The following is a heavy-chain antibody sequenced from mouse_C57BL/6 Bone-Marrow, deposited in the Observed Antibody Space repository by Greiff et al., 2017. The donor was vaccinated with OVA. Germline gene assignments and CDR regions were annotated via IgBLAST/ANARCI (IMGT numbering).Heavy chain of an antibody. Sequence: VKLQQSGAELARPGASVKLSCKASGYTFTSYGISWVKQRTGQGLEWIGEIYPRSGNTYYNEEFKGKATLTADKSSSTAYMELRSLTSEDSAVYFCARDYYYGSWLAYWGQGTLVTVSA. CDR2: IYPRSGNT. V-gene: IGHV1-81*01. J-gene: IGHJ3*01. CDR3: ARDYYYGSWLAY. CDR1: GYTFTSYG. D-gene: IGHD1-1*01.